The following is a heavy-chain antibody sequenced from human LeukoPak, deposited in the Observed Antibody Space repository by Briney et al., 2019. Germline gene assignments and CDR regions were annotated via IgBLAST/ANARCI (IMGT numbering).Heavy chain of an antibody. D-gene: IGHD6-13*01. V-gene: IGHV1-8*01. CDR2: KNPNSGNT. J-gene: IGHJ5*02. CDR3: ARSYSSSSSPYNWFDP. CDR1: GYTFTSYD. Sequence: ASVKVSCKASGYTFTSYDINWVRQATGQGLEWMGWKNPNSGNTGYAQKFQGRVTMTRNTSISTAYMELSSLRSEDTAVYYCARSYSSSSSPYNWFDPWGQGTLVTVSS.